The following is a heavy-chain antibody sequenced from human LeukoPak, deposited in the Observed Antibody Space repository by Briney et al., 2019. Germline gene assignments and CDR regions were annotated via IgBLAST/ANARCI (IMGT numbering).Heavy chain of an antibody. CDR1: GFPYSSYS. Sequence: GGPLSLLCGASGFPYSSYSMNWLRQAPGKALEWVSSISSSSSYIYYAASVKGRFTSSRDNAKNSLYLQMNSLRAEDTAVYYCARDHYDSPYYFDYWGQGTLVTVSS. CDR2: ISSSSSYI. CDR3: ARDHYDSPYYFDY. J-gene: IGHJ4*02. D-gene: IGHD3-22*01. V-gene: IGHV3-21*01.